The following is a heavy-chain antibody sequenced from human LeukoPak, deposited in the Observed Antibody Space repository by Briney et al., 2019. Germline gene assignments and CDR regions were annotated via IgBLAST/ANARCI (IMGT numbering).Heavy chain of an antibody. CDR2: ISYDGSDK. V-gene: IGHV3-30*03. Sequence: KSGGSLRLSCAASGFTISTYGMHWVRQAPGKGLEWVALISYDGSDKYYADSVKGRFTISRDNAKTSLYLQMNSLRAEDTAVYYCARVFLIVAAGTVDYWGQGTLVTVSS. J-gene: IGHJ4*02. D-gene: IGHD6-13*01. CDR1: GFTISTYG. CDR3: ARVFLIVAAGTVDY.